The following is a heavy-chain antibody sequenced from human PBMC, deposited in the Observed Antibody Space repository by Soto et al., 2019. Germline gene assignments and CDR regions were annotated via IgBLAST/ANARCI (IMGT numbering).Heavy chain of an antibody. V-gene: IGHV3-23*01. J-gene: IGHJ3*02. Sequence: GALRLSSAASGFTVNTYVMIRVRQAPGKGLEWVSIISDSGRSTYNADSVKGRFAISRDNSKNMLYLQMNSLRGEDTAVYFCAKGRPSGGYYFFEAFGIRREG. CDR1: GFTVNTYV. CDR3: AKGRPSGGYYFFEAFGI. CDR2: ISDSGRST. D-gene: IGHD6-25*01.